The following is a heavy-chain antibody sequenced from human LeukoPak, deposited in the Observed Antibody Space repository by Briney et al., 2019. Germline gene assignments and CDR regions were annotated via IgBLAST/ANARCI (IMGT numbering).Heavy chain of an antibody. CDR2: IRSKANSYAT. CDR1: GLTFSGSA. V-gene: IGHV3-73*01. CDR3: TRGLGDYGHWPSYYFDY. D-gene: IGHD4-17*01. Sequence: PGGSLRLSCAASGLTFSGSAMHWVRQAFGRGLEWVGGIRSKANSYATAYAASEKGRFTISRDDSKNTAYLQMNSLKTGDTAEYYCTRGLGDYGHWPSYYFDYLGQATLVTVSS. J-gene: IGHJ4*02.